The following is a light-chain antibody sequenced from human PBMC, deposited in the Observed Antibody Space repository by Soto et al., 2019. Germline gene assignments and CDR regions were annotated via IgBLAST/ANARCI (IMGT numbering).Light chain of an antibody. V-gene: IGLV3-21*02. CDR3: LVWDSSSDHYV. Sequence: SYELTQPPSVSVAPGQTARITCGGNNIGGKSVHWYQPKPGQAPVLVVYDDSDRPSGIPDRFSGSNSGDTATLTIRRVEAGDQADYYCLVWDSSSDHYVFGTGTKLTVL. CDR1: NIGGKS. CDR2: DDS. J-gene: IGLJ1*01.